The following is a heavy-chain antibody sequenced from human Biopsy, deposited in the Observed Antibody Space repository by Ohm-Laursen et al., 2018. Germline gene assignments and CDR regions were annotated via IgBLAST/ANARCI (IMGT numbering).Heavy chain of an antibody. D-gene: IGHD3-22*01. J-gene: IGHJ4*02. CDR2: IYNSGNT. V-gene: IGHV4-31*03. Sequence: SQTLSLTCTVSRASISNGGYFWSWVRQRPGKGLEWIGHIYNSGNTYYHPSLQSRVTISIDTSKTQFSLRLASVTAADTAVYYCAREGEGEDYYATSGFSFEYWGQGILVTVSS. CDR3: AREGEGEDYYATSGFSFEY. CDR1: RASISNGGYF.